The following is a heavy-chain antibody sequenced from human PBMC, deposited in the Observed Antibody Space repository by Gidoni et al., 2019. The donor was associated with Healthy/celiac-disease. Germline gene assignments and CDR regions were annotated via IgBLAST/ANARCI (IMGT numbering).Heavy chain of an antibody. CDR3: ARGYGDYGKRGAFDI. J-gene: IGHJ3*02. CDR1: GGSFSGYY. CDR2: INHSGST. V-gene: IGHV4-34*01. D-gene: IGHD4-17*01. Sequence: QVQLQQWGAGLLKPSETLSLTCAVYGGSFSGYYWSWIRQPPGKGLEWIGEINHSGSTNYNPSLKSRVTISVDTSKNQFSLKLSSVTAADTAVYYCARGYGDYGKRGAFDIWGQGTMVTVSS.